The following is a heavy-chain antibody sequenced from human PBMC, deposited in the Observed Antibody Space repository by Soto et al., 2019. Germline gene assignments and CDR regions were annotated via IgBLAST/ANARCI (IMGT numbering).Heavy chain of an antibody. V-gene: IGHV1-18*04. J-gene: IGHJ4*02. Sequence: GASVKVSCKASGYSFTSYGISWVRQAPGQGPEWMGWISGHNGNTNHPQSLQGRVTMTTDTSRNTAYMELRSLRSDDTAVYYCARHRFNYYDDTVYYYFDYWGQGTPVTVSS. D-gene: IGHD3-22*01. CDR3: ARHRFNYYDDTVYYYFDY. CDR2: ISGHNGNT. CDR1: GYSFTSYG.